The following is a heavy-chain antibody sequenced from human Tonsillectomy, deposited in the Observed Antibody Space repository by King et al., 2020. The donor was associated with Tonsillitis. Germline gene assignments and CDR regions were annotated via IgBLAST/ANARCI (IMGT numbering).Heavy chain of an antibody. Sequence: VQLVESGGGLVQPGGSLRLSCVASGLIFSNYAMSWVRQAPGKGLEWVSSISGSGGSTYYADSVKGRFTISRDNSKNTVYLQMNSLRAEDTAVYYCAKDLHDRGSDAFDIWGQGTMVTVSS. D-gene: IGHD3-10*01. CDR2: ISGSGGST. CDR3: AKDLHDRGSDAFDI. V-gene: IGHV3-23*04. CDR1: GLIFSNYA. J-gene: IGHJ3*02.